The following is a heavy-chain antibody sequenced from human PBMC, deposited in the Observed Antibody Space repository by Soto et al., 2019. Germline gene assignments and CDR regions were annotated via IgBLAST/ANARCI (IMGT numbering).Heavy chain of an antibody. CDR2: IYNSGST. Sequence: NPSETLSLTCTVSGGSISTYYWSWIRRPPGKGLEWIGYIYNSGSTHSNPSLQSRVTIPVDTSKNQFSLKLSSVTAADTAIYYCARARITMVREVIKYNMDVWGQGTTLTVSS. V-gene: IGHV4-59*01. CDR1: GGSISTYY. J-gene: IGHJ6*02. CDR3: ARARITMVREVIKYNMDV. D-gene: IGHD3-10*01.